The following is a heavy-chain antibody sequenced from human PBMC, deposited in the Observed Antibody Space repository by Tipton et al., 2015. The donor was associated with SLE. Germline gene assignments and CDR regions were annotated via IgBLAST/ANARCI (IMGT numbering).Heavy chain of an antibody. CDR1: GFTFDDYA. V-gene: IGHV3-43D*04. CDR2: ISWDGGST. D-gene: IGHD1-26*01. Sequence: GSLRLSCAASGFTFDDYAIHWVRQTPGKGLEWVSLISWDGGSTYYADSVKGRFTISRDNSKNSLYLQMNSLRAEDTAVYYCARVGGATTDAFDIWGQGTMVTVSS. J-gene: IGHJ3*02. CDR3: ARVGGATTDAFDI.